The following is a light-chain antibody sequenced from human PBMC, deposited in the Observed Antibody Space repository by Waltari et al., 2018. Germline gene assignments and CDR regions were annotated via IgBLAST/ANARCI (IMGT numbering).Light chain of an antibody. CDR1: QSVSSSY. Sequence: EIVLTQSPGTLSLSPGERVTLSCRASQSVSSSYLAWYQQKPGQAPRLLIYGASSRATGIPDRFSGSGSGTDFTLTIGRLEPEDFAVYYCQQYGSLFTFGPGTKVDIK. CDR3: QQYGSLFT. V-gene: IGKV3-20*01. CDR2: GAS. J-gene: IGKJ3*01.